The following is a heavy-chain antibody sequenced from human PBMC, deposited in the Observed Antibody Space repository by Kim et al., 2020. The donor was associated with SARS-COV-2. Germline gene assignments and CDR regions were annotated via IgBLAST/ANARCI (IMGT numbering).Heavy chain of an antibody. Sequence: GGSLRLSCATSGFTFSDHYMDWVRQAPGKGLEWVARIKNKVEFYTIEYAASVRHRFIISRDESRRTVYLQINSLKYEDTAVYFCSRNVYWRFDSWGQGTPVTVSS. CDR3: SRNVYWRFDS. CDR1: GFTFSDHY. CDR2: IKNKVEFYTI. D-gene: IGHD2-15*01. J-gene: IGHJ4*02. V-gene: IGHV3-72*01.